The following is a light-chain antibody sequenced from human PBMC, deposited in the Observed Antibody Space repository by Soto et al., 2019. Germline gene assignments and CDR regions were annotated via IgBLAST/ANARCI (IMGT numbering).Light chain of an antibody. Sequence: QSVLTQPPSASGTPGQRVTISCSGSSSNIGSNTVNWFQQLPGTAPKLLIFSNNQRPSGVPGRFSGSKSGTSASLAISGLQSEEEADYYCAAWDDSLNNYVFGTGTKLTVL. CDR2: SNN. V-gene: IGLV1-44*01. J-gene: IGLJ1*01. CDR1: SSNIGSNT. CDR3: AAWDDSLNNYV.